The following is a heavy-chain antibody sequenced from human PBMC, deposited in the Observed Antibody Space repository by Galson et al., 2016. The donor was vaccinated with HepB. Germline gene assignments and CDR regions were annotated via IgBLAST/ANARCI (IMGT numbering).Heavy chain of an antibody. V-gene: IGHV3-23*01. CDR1: AGTFKNYA. D-gene: IGHD3-10*01. Sequence: SLRLSCAVSAGTFKNYAMNWVRQAPGKGLEWVAAISGSGGRTSYEDSVRGRFTISRDNSKNTLFLRMNSVGVEDTAVYFCAKSGFFGELDKWGQETGVVVAS. CDR2: ISGSGGRT. CDR3: AKSGFFGELDK. J-gene: IGHJ4*02.